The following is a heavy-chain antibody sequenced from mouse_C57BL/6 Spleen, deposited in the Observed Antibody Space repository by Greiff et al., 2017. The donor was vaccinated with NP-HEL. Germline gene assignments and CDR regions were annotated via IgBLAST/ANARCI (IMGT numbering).Heavy chain of an antibody. V-gene: IGHV5-17*01. CDR3: ARKWGYFDV. J-gene: IGHJ1*03. Sequence: EVKLQESGGGLVKPGGSLKLSCAASGFTFSDYGMHWVRQAPEKGLEWVAYISSGSSTIYYAGTVQGRFTISRDNAKNPLFLQMTSLRSEDTAMYYCARKWGYFDVWGTGTTVTVSS. CDR1: GFTFSDYG. CDR2: ISSGSSTI.